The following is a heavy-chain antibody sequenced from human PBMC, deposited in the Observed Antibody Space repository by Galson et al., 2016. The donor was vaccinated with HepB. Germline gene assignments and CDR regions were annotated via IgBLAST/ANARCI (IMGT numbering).Heavy chain of an antibody. CDR3: AKDPKGDSGCGLFDY. V-gene: IGHV3-30*18. J-gene: IGHJ4*02. CDR2: ISYDGSNK. D-gene: IGHD5-12*01. Sequence: SLRLSCAASGFTFSSYGMHWVRQAPGKGLEWVAVISYDGSNKYYADSVKGRFTISRDNSKNTLYLQMNSLRAEDTAVYYCAKDPKGDSGCGLFDYWGQGTLVTVSS. CDR1: GFTFSSYG.